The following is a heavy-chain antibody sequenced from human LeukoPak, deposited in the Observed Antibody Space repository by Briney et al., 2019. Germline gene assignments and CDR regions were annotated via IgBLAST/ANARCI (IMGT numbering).Heavy chain of an antibody. V-gene: IGHV4-38-2*02. D-gene: IGHD3-22*01. Sequence: SETLSLTCAVSNYSITSGYFWGWIRQPPGKGLEWIASIYHSGTTYYNPSLRNRVTLFVDTSKNQFSLKLTSLTAADTAVYYCARDGVFHDSDGYSYDYWGQGTLVTVSS. CDR2: IYHSGTT. CDR3: ARDGVFHDSDGYSYDY. J-gene: IGHJ4*02. CDR1: NYSITSGYF.